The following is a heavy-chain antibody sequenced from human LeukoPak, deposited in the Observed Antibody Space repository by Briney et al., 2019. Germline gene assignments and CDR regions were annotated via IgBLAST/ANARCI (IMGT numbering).Heavy chain of an antibody. J-gene: IGHJ4*02. Sequence: GGSLRLSCTASGFVFSDYWMSWVRQAPGKGLEWLANINQDGSQTSHVDSVRGRFTVSRDNAKNSLYLQMNSLRVDDTAVYYCARDSTPRYSGYDWVFWGRGTLVTVS. V-gene: IGHV3-7*01. CDR2: INQDGSQT. D-gene: IGHD5-12*01. CDR3: ARDSTPRYSGYDWVF. CDR1: GFVFSDYW.